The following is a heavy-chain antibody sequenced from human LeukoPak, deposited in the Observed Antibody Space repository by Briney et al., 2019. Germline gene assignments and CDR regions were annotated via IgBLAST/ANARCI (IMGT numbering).Heavy chain of an antibody. CDR1: GYTFTGYY. Sequence: ASVKVSCKASGYTFTGYYMHWVRQAPGQGLEWMGWINPNSGGTNYAQKFQGRVTMTRDTSISTAYMKLSRLRSDDTAVYYCARGGSGDYGDFDYWGQGTLVTVSS. V-gene: IGHV1-2*02. J-gene: IGHJ4*02. CDR2: INPNSGGT. D-gene: IGHD4-17*01. CDR3: ARGGSGDYGDFDY.